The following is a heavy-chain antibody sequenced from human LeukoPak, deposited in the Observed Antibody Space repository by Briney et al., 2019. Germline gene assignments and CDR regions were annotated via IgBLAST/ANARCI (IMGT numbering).Heavy chain of an antibody. Sequence: SETLSLTCTVSGGSIRSSSYYWGWVRQPPGKGLEWIGRIYTSGSTNYNPSLKSRVTMSVDTSKNQFSLKLSSVTAADTAVYYCARGGGREDFWSGSLDAFDIWGQGTMVTVSS. CDR1: GGSIRSSSYY. D-gene: IGHD3-3*01. CDR2: IYTSGST. J-gene: IGHJ3*02. CDR3: ARGGGREDFWSGSLDAFDI. V-gene: IGHV4-39*07.